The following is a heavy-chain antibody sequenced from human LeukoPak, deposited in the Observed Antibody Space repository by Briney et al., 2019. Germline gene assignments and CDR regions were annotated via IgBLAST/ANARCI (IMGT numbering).Heavy chain of an antibody. J-gene: IGHJ5*02. CDR2: IYTSGST. CDR3: ARDLGDSNYFWFDP. Sequence: SETLSLTCTVSGGSISSYYWSWIRQPAGKGLEWIGRIYTSGSTNYNPSLKSRVTMSVDTSKNQFSLKLSSVTAADTAVYYCARDLGDSNYFWFDPWGQGTLVTVSS. CDR1: GGSISSYY. V-gene: IGHV4-4*07. D-gene: IGHD4-11*01.